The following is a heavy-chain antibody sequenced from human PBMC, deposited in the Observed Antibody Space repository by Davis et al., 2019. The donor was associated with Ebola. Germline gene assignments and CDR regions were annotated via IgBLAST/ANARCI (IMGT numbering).Heavy chain of an antibody. CDR3: ARVNPLYSSYPGGDY. J-gene: IGHJ4*02. CDR2: ISAYNGNT. V-gene: IGHV1-18*01. D-gene: IGHD6-6*01. Sequence: ASVKVSCKASGYTFTSYGISWVRQAPGQGLEWMGWISAYNGNTNYAQKLQGRVTMTTDTSTSTAYMELRSLRSDDTAVYYCARVNPLYSSYPGGDYWGQGTLVTVSS. CDR1: GYTFTSYG.